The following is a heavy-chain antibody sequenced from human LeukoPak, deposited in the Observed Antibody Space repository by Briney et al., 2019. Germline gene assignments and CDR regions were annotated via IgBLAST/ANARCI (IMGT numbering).Heavy chain of an antibody. J-gene: IGHJ4*02. D-gene: IGHD3-22*01. Sequence: GGSQRLSCAASGLSVSSTFMSWVRQTPGKGLEWVSSVFGGGGTRYADSVMGRFTISRDNSKSTLYLQMNSLRAEDTAVYYCARTYTNNAGYYLYWGQGTLVTVSS. CDR1: GLSVSSTF. CDR2: VFGGGGT. V-gene: IGHV3-53*01. CDR3: ARTYTNNAGYYLY.